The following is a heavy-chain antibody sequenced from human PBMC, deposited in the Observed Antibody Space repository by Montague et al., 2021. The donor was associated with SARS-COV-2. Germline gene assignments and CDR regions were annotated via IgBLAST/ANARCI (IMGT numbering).Heavy chain of an antibody. J-gene: IGHJ2*01. V-gene: IGHV4-34*01. CDR3: ARLDRDITIFGVVRGYFDL. CDR2: INHTGST. D-gene: IGHD3-3*01. Sequence: SETLSLTCAVSGGSFSGYFWSWIRQPPGKGLEWIGEINHTGSTKHNPSLKSRVTISVDTSKNQFSLKLSSVTAADTAVYYCARLDRDITIFGVVRGYFDLWGRGTLVTVSS. CDR1: GGSFSGYF.